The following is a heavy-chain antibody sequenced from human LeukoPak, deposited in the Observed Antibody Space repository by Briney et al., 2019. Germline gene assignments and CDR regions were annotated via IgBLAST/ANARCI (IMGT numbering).Heavy chain of an antibody. D-gene: IGHD4-17*01. J-gene: IGHJ4*02. CDR2: ISGSGGST. Sequence: GGSLRLSCAASGFTFSSYALSWVRQAPGKGLEWVSAISGSGGSTYYADSVKGRFTISRDNSKNTLYLQMNSLRAEDTAVYYCAKTRAVRRQGFDYWGQGTLVTVSS. CDR1: GFTFSSYA. V-gene: IGHV3-23*01. CDR3: AKTRAVRRQGFDY.